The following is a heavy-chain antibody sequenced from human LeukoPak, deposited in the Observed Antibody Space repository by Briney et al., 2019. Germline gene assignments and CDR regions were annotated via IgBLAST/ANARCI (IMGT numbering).Heavy chain of an antibody. CDR2: MNPKSTNT. CDR3: ARGPPESTSSDY. Sequence: ASVKVSCKASGYTFSNYDINWVRQAPAQGLEWLGWMNPKSTNTGYAQKFQGRVSMTRNTSISTAYMELSSLRSDDTAVYYCARGPPESTSSDYWGQGTLVTVSS. J-gene: IGHJ4*02. V-gene: IGHV1-8*01. CDR1: GYTFSNYD. D-gene: IGHD2-2*01.